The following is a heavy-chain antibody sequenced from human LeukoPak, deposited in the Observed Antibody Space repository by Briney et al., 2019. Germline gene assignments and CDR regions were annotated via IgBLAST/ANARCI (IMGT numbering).Heavy chain of an antibody. J-gene: IGHJ4*02. V-gene: IGHV1-8*01. CDR2: MNPNNGNT. CDR3: AGALNWSDGPYYFDY. D-gene: IGHD3-3*01. Sequence: ASVKVSCKASGYTFTSYDINWVRQAPGQGLEWMGWMNPNNGNTGYAQKLQGRVTMTRNTSISTAYMELSSLRSEDTAVYYCAGALNWSDGPYYFDYWGQGTLVTVSS. CDR1: GYTFTSYD.